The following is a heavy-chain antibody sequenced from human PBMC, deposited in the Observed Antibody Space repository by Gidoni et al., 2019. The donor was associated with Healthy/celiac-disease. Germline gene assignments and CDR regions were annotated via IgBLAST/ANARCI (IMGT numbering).Heavy chain of an antibody. CDR3: AKDAALITFGGVIGPDAFDI. CDR2: ISGSGGST. Sequence: EVQLLESGGGLVQPGGSLRLSCAASGFTFSSYAMSWVRQAPGKGLEWVSAISGSGGSTYYADSVKGRFTISRDNSKNTLYLQMNSLRAEDTAVYYCAKDAALITFGGVIGPDAFDIWGQGTMVTVSS. V-gene: IGHV3-23*01. CDR1: GFTFSSYA. D-gene: IGHD3-16*02. J-gene: IGHJ3*02.